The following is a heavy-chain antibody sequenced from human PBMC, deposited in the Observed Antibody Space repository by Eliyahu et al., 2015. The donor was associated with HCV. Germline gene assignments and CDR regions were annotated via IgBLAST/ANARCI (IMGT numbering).Heavy chain of an antibody. CDR2: INWNGDNI. CDR3: TKGLGGNSWTVYSYGLDV. V-gene: IGHV3-9*01. D-gene: IGHD6-13*01. J-gene: IGHJ6*02. Sequence: EVRLVESGGGLVQPGRSLRLSCAASGFSFHXYXMHWVRQAPGKGLEWVSFINWNGDNIDYADSVKGRFTISRDNAKNSLYLEMNSLRAEDTAIYYCTKGLGGNSWTVYSYGLDVWGQGTTVTVS. CDR1: GFSFHXYX.